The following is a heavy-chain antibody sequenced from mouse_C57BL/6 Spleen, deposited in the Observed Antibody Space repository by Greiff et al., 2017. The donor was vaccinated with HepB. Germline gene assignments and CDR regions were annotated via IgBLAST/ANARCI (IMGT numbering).Heavy chain of an antibody. V-gene: IGHV1-72*01. CDR3: ARGISDSPLAWFAY. CDR2: IDPNSGGT. Sequence: QVQLKQPGAELVKPGASVKLSCKASGYTFTSYWMHWVKQRPGRGLEWIGRIDPNSGGTKYNEKFKSKATLTVDKPSSTAYMQLSSLTSEDSAVYYCARGISDSPLAWFAYWGQGTLVTVSA. CDR1: GYTFTSYW. J-gene: IGHJ3*01. D-gene: IGHD2-12*01.